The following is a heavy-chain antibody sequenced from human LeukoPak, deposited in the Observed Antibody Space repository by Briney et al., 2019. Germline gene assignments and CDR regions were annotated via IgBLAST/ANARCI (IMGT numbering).Heavy chain of an antibody. Sequence: GGSLRLSCAASGFMLSSTWMHWVRQAPGKGLEWVSYISSSSSTIYYADSVKGRFTISRDNAKNSLYLQMNSLRAEDTAVYYCARGSTYYDSSGQVPFDYWGQGTLVTVSS. J-gene: IGHJ4*02. V-gene: IGHV3-48*01. CDR2: ISSSSSTI. D-gene: IGHD3-22*01. CDR3: ARGSTYYDSSGQVPFDY. CDR1: GFMLSSTW.